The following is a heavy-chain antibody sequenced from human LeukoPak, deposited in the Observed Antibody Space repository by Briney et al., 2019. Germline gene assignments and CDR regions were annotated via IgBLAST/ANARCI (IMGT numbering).Heavy chain of an antibody. Sequence: GGSLRLSCAASGFTFSSYAMHWVRQAPGKGLEYVSAISSNGGSTYYANSVKGRFTISRDNSKNTLYLQMGSLRAEDMAVYYCASFGSGSYYRYWGQGTLVTVSS. CDR1: GFTFSSYA. D-gene: IGHD3-10*01. J-gene: IGHJ4*02. CDR2: ISSNGGST. CDR3: ASFGSGSYYRY. V-gene: IGHV3-64*01.